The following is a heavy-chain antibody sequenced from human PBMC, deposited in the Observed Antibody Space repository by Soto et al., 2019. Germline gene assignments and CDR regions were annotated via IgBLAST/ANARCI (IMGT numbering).Heavy chain of an antibody. CDR3: ARGLYSGYDKGINWFDP. CDR2: IHRSGST. CDR1: GGSFSGYY. J-gene: IGHJ5*02. D-gene: IGHD5-12*01. V-gene: IGHV4-34*01. Sequence: SETLSLTCAGYGGSFSGYYWNWIRQPPGKGLEWIGEIHRSGSTNYHPSLKSRVSISLDTSKNQFSLNLSSVTAADTAVYYCARGLYSGYDKGINWFDPWGQGTLVTVSS.